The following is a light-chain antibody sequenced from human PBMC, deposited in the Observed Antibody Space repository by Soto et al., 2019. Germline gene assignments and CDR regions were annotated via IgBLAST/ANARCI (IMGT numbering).Light chain of an antibody. V-gene: IGLV2-23*02. J-gene: IGLJ1*01. CDR2: GVS. CDR3: CSYAGSRSYV. CDR1: SSDVGSYNL. Sequence: QSVLTQPASVSGSPGQSITISCTGTSSDVGSYNLVSWYQQHPGKAPKLMIYGVSKRPSGVSNRFSGSKSGDTASLTVSGLQAEDESDYYCCSYAGSRSYVFGTGTKVTVL.